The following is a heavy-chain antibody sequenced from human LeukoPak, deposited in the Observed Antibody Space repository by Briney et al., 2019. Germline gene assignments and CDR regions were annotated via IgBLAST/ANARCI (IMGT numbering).Heavy chain of an antibody. D-gene: IGHD6-13*01. J-gene: IGHJ4*02. CDR2: IYYSGST. CDR1: GGSINNYY. Sequence: TSETLSLTCAVSGGSINNYYWSWIRQPPGKELEWIGYIYYSGSTNYNPSLKSRVTISIGTSKNQFSLKLSSVTAADTAVYYCARSLNSSPPFDYWGQGTLVTVSS. V-gene: IGHV4-59*01. CDR3: ARSLNSSPPFDY.